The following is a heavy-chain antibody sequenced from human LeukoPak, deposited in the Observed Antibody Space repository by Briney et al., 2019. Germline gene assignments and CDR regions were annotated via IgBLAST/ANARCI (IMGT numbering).Heavy chain of an antibody. V-gene: IGHV4-59*01. J-gene: IGHJ3*02. Sequence: SETLSLTCTVSGGSISSYYWSWIRQPPGKGLECIGYIYYSGSTNYNPSLKSRVTISVDTSKNQFSLKLSSVTAADTAVYYCARDYDSSGYDAFDIWGQGTMVTVSS. CDR1: GGSISSYY. CDR2: IYYSGST. D-gene: IGHD3-22*01. CDR3: ARDYDSSGYDAFDI.